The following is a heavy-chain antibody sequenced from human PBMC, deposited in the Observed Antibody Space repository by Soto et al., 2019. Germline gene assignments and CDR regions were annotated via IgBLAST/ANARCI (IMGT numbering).Heavy chain of an antibody. Sequence: QVQLVQYGAEVKKPGASVKVSCKASSYTFTSSGISWVRQAHGQGLEWMGWINAYNGNTNYAQKLQGRVSMTTDTSTSTAYMELTSLRTDDTAVYYCARDLTPPDYWGQGTLVTVSS. J-gene: IGHJ4*02. CDR3: ARDLTPPDY. CDR1: SYTFTSSG. CDR2: INAYNGNT. V-gene: IGHV1-18*01.